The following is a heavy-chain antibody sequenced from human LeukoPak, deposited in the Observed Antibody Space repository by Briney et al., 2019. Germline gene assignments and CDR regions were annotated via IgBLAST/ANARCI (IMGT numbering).Heavy chain of an antibody. V-gene: IGHV3-23*01. J-gene: IGHJ4*02. CDR2: ISGSGSGGST. D-gene: IGHD2-8*01. CDR3: ARERSCPDGLCYSYFDY. Sequence: GGSLRLSCAASGFTFSSSAMSWVRQAPGKGLEWVSSISGSGSGGSTYYADSVKGRFTISRDNAKNSLYLQMNSLRDEDTAVYYCARERSCPDGLCYSYFDYWGQGTLVTVSS. CDR1: GFTFSSSA.